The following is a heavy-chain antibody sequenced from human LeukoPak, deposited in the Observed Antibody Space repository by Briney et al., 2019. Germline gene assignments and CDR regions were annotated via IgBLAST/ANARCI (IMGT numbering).Heavy chain of an antibody. Sequence: GGSLRLSCAASGFKFDDYAMHWVRQAPGKGLEWVAGISWNSGSIGYADSVKGRFTISRDNAKNSLYLQMNSLRAEDTAFYYCAKGSSGWSMDAFDIWGQGTMVTVSS. J-gene: IGHJ3*02. CDR2: ISWNSGSI. CDR3: AKGSSGWSMDAFDI. V-gene: IGHV3-9*01. D-gene: IGHD6-19*01. CDR1: GFKFDDYA.